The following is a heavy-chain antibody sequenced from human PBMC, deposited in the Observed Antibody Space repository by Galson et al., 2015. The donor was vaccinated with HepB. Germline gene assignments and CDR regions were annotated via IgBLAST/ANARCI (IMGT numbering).Heavy chain of an antibody. V-gene: IGHV3-23*01. Sequence: SLRLSCAASGFTFSSYAMSWVRQAPGKGLEWVSAISGSGGSTYYADSVKGRFTISRDNSKNTLYLQMNSLRAEDTAVYYCAKDMRAWTGYGDYVYYYYGMDVWGQGTTVTVSS. CDR1: GFTFSSYA. D-gene: IGHD4-17*01. CDR3: AKDMRAWTGYGDYVYYYYGMDV. J-gene: IGHJ6*02. CDR2: ISGSGGST.